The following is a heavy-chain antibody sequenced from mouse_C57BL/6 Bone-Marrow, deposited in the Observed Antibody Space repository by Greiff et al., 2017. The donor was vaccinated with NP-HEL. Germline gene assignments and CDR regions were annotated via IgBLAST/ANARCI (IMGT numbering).Heavy chain of an antibody. CDR2: INPNNGGT. V-gene: IGHV1-26*01. CDR3: GRIGVTWYWYFDV. CDR1: GYTFTDYY. D-gene: IGHD2-2*01. Sequence: EVQLQQSGPELVKPGASVKISCKASGYTFTDYYMNWVKQSHGQSLEWIGDINPNNGGTSYNQKFKGKATLTVDKSSSTAYMELRSLTSEDSAVCCCGRIGVTWYWYFDVWGTGTTVTVSS. J-gene: IGHJ1*03.